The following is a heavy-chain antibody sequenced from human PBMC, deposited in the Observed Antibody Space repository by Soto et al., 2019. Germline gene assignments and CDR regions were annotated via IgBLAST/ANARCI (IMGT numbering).Heavy chain of an antibody. J-gene: IGHJ4*02. CDR1: GFSVSSNY. V-gene: IGHV3-53*04. Sequence: EVQLVESGGGLVQPGGSLRLSCAASGFSVSSNYMSWVRQAPGKGLECVSLIYSGGSTYYADSVKGRFTISRHNFNNTLYLQMNSLRSGDTAVYYCATRSVTAPRWGQGTLVTVSS. CDR3: ATRSVTAPR. D-gene: IGHD4-17*01. CDR2: IYSGGST.